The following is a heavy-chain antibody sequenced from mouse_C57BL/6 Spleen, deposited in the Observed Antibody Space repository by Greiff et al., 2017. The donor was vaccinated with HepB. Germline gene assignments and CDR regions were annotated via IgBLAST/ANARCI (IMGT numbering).Heavy chain of an antibody. CDR1: GFTFNTYA. J-gene: IGHJ3*01. D-gene: IGHD2-5*01. V-gene: IGHV10-3*01. CDR3: VRERSNYAWFAY. Sequence: DVHLVESGGGLVQPKGSLKLSCAASGFTFNTYAMHWVRQAPGKGLEWVARIRSKSSNYATYYADSVKDRFTISRDDSQSMLYLQMNNLKTEDTAMYYGVRERSNYAWFAYWGQGTLVTVSA. CDR2: IRSKSSNYAT.